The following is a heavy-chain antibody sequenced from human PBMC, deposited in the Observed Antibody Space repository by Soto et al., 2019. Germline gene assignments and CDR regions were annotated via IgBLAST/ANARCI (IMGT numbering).Heavy chain of an antibody. D-gene: IGHD6-19*01. V-gene: IGHV3-13*01. CDR1: GFTFSSYD. CDR3: ARGHSLYSGWYLFPFDY. J-gene: IGHJ4*02. Sequence: GGSLRLSCAASGFTFSSYDMHWVRQATGKGLEWVSAIGTAGDTYYPGSMKGRFTISRENAKNSLYLQMNSLRAEDTAVYYCARGHSLYSGWYLFPFDYWGQGTLVTVSS. CDR2: IGTAGDT.